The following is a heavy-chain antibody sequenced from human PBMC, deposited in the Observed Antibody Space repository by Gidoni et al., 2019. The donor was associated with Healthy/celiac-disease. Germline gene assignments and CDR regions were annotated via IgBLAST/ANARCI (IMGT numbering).Heavy chain of an antibody. CDR2: IYHSGST. CDR3: ARGDYDGGVVDY. J-gene: IGHJ4*02. V-gene: IGHV4-30-2*01. D-gene: IGHD4-17*01. Sequence: QLQLQESSSGLVKPSQTLSLTCAVSGGSISSGGYSWSWIRQPPGKGLEWIGYIYHSGSTYYNPSLKSRVTISVDRSKNQFSLKLSSVTAADTAVYYCARGDYDGGVVDYWGQGTLVTVSS. CDR1: GGSISSGGYS.